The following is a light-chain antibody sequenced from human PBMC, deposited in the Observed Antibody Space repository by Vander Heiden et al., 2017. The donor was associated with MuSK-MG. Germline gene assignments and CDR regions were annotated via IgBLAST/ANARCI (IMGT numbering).Light chain of an antibody. CDR3: QQTYGYSIT. V-gene: IGKV1-39*01. Sequence: DIPMTQSPSSLSASVGDRVTITCRSGQNIFRYLHWYQQKPGKAPKLLIYDVSNLHTGAPSRFSGSGSGTDFTLTISGLQPEDSATYYCQQTYGYSITCGQVTRLEMK. J-gene: IGKJ5*01. CDR2: DVS. CDR1: QNIFRY.